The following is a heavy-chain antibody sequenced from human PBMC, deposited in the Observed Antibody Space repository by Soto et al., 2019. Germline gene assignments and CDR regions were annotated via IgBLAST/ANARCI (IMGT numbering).Heavy chain of an antibody. J-gene: IGHJ5*02. CDR3: ARGPILPGATSWLDP. D-gene: IGHD2-2*01. Sequence: GASVKVSCKASGGIFSSFSITWVRQVPGHGLEWMGGIIPMTGTPNYAEKFQGRLTLTADASTRTAYLVLSSLKSEDTAVYYCARGPILPGATSWLDPWGQGTVVTV. CDR2: IIPMTGTP. CDR1: GGIFSSFS. V-gene: IGHV1-69*13.